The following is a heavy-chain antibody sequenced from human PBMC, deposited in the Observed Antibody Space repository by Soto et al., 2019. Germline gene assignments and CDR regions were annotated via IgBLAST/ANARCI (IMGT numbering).Heavy chain of an antibody. J-gene: IGHJ5*02. CDR2: IYYSGST. V-gene: IGHV4-59*01. D-gene: IGHD4-17*01. CDR3: ARQCTVTTTFGP. CDR1: GGSISSYY. Sequence: SETLFLTWTVSGGSISSYYWSWIRQPPGKGLEWIGYIYYSGSTNYNPSLKSRVTISVDTSKNQFSLKLSSVTAADTAVYYCARQCTVTTTFGPWDQGTLVTVSS.